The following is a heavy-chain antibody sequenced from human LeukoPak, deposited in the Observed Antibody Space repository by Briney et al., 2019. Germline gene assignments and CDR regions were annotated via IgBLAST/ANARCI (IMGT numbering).Heavy chain of an antibody. Sequence: TSETLSLTCTVSGGSMNSGSYYWSWIRQSAGKGLEWIGRIYSSGSTNYNPSLKSRVTISVDTSKNQFSLKLSSVTAADTAVYYCARDRVVTTFNWFDPWGQGTLVTVSS. CDR3: ARDRVVTTFNWFDP. V-gene: IGHV4-61*02. J-gene: IGHJ5*02. CDR1: GGSMNSGSYY. CDR2: IYSSGST. D-gene: IGHD2-21*02.